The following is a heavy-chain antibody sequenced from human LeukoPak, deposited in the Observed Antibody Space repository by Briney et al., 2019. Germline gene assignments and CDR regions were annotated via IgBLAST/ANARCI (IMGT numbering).Heavy chain of an antibody. CDR1: GGSFSGYY. Sequence: SETLSLTCAAYGGSFSGYYWSWIRQPPGKGLEWIGEINHSGSTNYNPSLKSRVTISVDTSKNQFSLKLSSVTAADTAVYYCASNYDSSGYSDYWGQGTLVTVSS. CDR2: INHSGST. CDR3: ASNYDSSGYSDY. D-gene: IGHD3-22*01. J-gene: IGHJ4*02. V-gene: IGHV4-34*01.